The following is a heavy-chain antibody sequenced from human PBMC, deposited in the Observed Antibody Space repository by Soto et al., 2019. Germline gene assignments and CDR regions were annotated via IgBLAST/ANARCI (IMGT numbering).Heavy chain of an antibody. CDR3: ARGVLRYFDWLPYYYYGMDV. V-gene: IGHV4-59*01. CDR2: IYYSGST. Sequence: SETLSLTCAVSGGSISSYYWSWIRQPPGKGLEWIGYIYYSGSTNYNPSLKSRVTISVDTSKNQFSLKMSSVTAADTAVYYCARGVLRYFDWLPYYYYGMDVWGQGTTVTVSS. J-gene: IGHJ6*02. D-gene: IGHD3-9*01. CDR1: GGSISSYY.